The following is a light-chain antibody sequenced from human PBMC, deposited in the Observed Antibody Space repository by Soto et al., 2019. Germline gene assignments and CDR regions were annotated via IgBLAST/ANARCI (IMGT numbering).Light chain of an antibody. J-gene: IGKJ2*01. Sequence: EIVMTQSPGTLSVSPGERATLSCRASQSVSSNLAWYQQKPGQAPRLLIYGASTRATGIPARFSGRGSGADFTLSISRLEPEDFAVYYCQQYGTSPPRYTFGQGTKLEIK. CDR2: GAS. CDR3: QQYGTSPPRYT. CDR1: QSVSSN. V-gene: IGKV3-20*01.